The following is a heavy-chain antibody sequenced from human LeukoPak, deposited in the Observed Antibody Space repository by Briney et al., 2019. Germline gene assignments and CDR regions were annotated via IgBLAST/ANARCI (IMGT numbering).Heavy chain of an antibody. CDR2: ISYDGSNK. J-gene: IGHJ6*03. CDR3: AKDRGAVAGVMDV. D-gene: IGHD6-19*01. Sequence: GGSLRLSCAASGFTFSNAWMSWVRQAPGKGLEWVAVISYDGSNKNYAVSVKGRFTISRDNSKNTVFLQMNSLRAEDTAVYYCAKDRGAVAGVMDVWGKGTTVTVSS. CDR1: GFTFSNAW. V-gene: IGHV3-30*18.